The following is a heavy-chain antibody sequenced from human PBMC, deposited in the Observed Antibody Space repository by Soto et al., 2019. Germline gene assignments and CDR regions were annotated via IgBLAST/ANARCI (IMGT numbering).Heavy chain of an antibody. CDR2: IIPIFGTA. V-gene: IGHV1-69*13. D-gene: IGHD2-2*02. J-gene: IGHJ4*02. CDR1: GGTFSGYV. CDR3: ASETIQYCSSTSCYTWYSY. Sequence: GASGKVSCKASGGTFSGYVISWVRQAPGPGLEWMGGIIPIFGTANYAQKFQGRVTITADESTSTAYMELSSLRSEDTAVYYCASETIQYCSSTSCYTWYSYWGQGTLVTVSS.